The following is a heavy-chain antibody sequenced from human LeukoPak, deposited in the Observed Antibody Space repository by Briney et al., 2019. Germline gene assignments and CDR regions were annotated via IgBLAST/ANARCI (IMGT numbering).Heavy chain of an antibody. CDR3: ARHLRVFVVVPASIRYYMDV. CDR2: IYYSGNT. V-gene: IGHV4-39*01. J-gene: IGHJ6*03. D-gene: IGHD2-2*01. CDR1: GGSISSSTYY. Sequence: SETLSLTCTVSGGSISSSTYYWGWIRQSPGKGLEWIGSIYYSGNTYYNPSLKSRVTISVDTSKNQFSLKLSSVTAADTAVYYCARHLRVFVVVPASIRYYMDVWGKGTTVTVSS.